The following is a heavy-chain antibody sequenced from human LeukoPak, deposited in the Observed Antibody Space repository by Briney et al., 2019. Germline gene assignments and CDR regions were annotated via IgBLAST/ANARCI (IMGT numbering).Heavy chain of an antibody. D-gene: IGHD3-3*01. J-gene: IGHJ6*02. CDR2: IYSGGST. CDR3: ANSDHSFGYNYYGMDV. V-gene: IGHV3-53*05. CDR1: GFTVSSNY. Sequence: PGGSLRLSCAASGFTVSSNYMSWVRQAPGKGLEWVSVIYSGGSTYYADSVKGRFTISRDNSKNTLYLQMNSLRAEDTAVYYCANSDHSFGYNYYGMDVWGQGTTVTVSS.